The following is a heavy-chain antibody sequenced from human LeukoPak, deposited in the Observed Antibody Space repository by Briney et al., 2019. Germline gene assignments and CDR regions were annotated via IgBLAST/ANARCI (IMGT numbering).Heavy chain of an antibody. J-gene: IGHJ4*02. CDR2: INHSGYT. CDR3: TRMTRGHDY. Sequence: PSETPSLTCAVSGVSFDDYYWSWVRQTPGKGLEWIGEINHSGYTNDNPSLKSRVTLSIDTSRKQFSLNLRSVTVADAGIYFCTRMTRGHDYWGQGTQVTVSS. V-gene: IGHV4-34*01. CDR1: GVSFDDYY. D-gene: IGHD4-11*01.